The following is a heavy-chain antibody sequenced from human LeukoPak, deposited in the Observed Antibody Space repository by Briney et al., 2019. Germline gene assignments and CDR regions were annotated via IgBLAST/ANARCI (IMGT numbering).Heavy chain of an antibody. CDR3: ARGDYSNLYYYYGMDV. Sequence: GGSLRLSCAASGFTFSSYAMHWVRQAPGKGLEWVAVISYDGSNKYYADSVKGRFTISRDISKNTLYLQMNSLRAEDTAVYYCARGDYSNLYYYYGMDVWGQGTTVTVSS. D-gene: IGHD4-11*01. CDR1: GFTFSSYA. J-gene: IGHJ6*02. V-gene: IGHV3-30-3*01. CDR2: ISYDGSNK.